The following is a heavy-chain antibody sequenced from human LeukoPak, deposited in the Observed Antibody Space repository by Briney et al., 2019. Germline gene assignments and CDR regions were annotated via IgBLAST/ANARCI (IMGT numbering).Heavy chain of an antibody. Sequence: PGGSLRLSCAASGFTFSNYAMSWVRQAPGKGLEWVSGISGSGGSTFYADSVMGRFTISRDNSKNTLYLQMNSLRAEDTAVYYCAKSAPDGWCGELFDFWGQGTLVTVSS. CDR3: AKSAPDGWCGELFDF. J-gene: IGHJ5*01. CDR1: GFTFSNYA. CDR2: ISGSGGST. D-gene: IGHD3-10*01. V-gene: IGHV3-23*01.